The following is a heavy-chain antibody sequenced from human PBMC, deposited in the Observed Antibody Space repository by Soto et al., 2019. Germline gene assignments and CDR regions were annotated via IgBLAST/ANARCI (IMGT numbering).Heavy chain of an antibody. V-gene: IGHV1-2*04. D-gene: IGHD3-3*01. CDR3: ARDSEFGVVIDYYYYYYGMDV. CDR2: INPNSGGT. Sequence: ASVKVACKASGYTFTGYYMHWVRQAPGQGLEWMGWINPNSGGTNYAQEFQGWVTMTRDTSISTAYMELSRLRSDDTAVYYCARDSEFGVVIDYYYYYYGMDVWGQGTTVTVSS. J-gene: IGHJ6*02. CDR1: GYTFTGYY.